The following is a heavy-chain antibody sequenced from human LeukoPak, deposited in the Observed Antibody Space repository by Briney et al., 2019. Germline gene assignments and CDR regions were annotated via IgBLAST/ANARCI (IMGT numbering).Heavy chain of an antibody. CDR3: ARLDSSSYYYMDV. D-gene: IGHD6-6*01. J-gene: IGHJ6*03. V-gene: IGHV3-21*01. Sequence: GGSLRLSCAASGFTFSSYAMSWVRQAPGKGLEWVSSISSSSSYIYYADSVKGRFTISRDNAKNSLYLQMNSLRAEDTAVYYCARLDSSSYYYMDVWGKGTTVTVSS. CDR2: ISSSSSYI. CDR1: GFTFSSYA.